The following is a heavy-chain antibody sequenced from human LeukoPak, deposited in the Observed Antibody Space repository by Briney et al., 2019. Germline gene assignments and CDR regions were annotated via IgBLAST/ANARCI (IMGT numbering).Heavy chain of an antibody. V-gene: IGHV3-9*03. CDR3: AKGRGSSWPTFFDY. D-gene: IGHD6-13*01. CDR1: GFTFDDYA. J-gene: IGHJ4*02. Sequence: GRSLRLSCAASGFTFDDYAMHWVRQTPGKGLEWVSGISWNSGSIAYADSVKGRFTISRDNTKNSLYLQMNSLRAEDMALYYCAKGRGSSWPTFFDYWGQGTLVTVSS. CDR2: ISWNSGSI.